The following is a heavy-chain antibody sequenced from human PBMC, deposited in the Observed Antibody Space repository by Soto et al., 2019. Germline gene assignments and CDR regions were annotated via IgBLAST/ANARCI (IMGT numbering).Heavy chain of an antibody. V-gene: IGHV3-15*01. CDR3: STXDFVSASDRYRWAY. D-gene: IGHD3-16*02. J-gene: IGHJ4*02. Sequence: GGSLRLSCAASGFTFSKAWMSWVRQAPGKGLEWVARIKSKIDGGTTDYAAPVKGRFTISRDDSKNTLYLQMDSLQTEDTAVYYCSTXDFVSASDRYRWAYWGQGALVTVSS. CDR2: IKSKIDGGTT. CDR1: GFTFSKAW.